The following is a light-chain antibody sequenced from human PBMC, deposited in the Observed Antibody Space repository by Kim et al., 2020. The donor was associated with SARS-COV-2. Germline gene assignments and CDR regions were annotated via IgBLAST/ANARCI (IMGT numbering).Light chain of an antibody. V-gene: IGLV3-1*01. J-gene: IGLJ2*01. CDR3: QAWDSSTVV. CDR2: QDS. CDR1: KLGDKY. Sequence: VSQGQTASITCSGDKLGDKYACWYQQKPGQSPVLVIYQDSKRPSGIPERFSGSNSGNTATLTISGTQAMDEADYYCQAWDSSTVVFGGGTQMTVL.